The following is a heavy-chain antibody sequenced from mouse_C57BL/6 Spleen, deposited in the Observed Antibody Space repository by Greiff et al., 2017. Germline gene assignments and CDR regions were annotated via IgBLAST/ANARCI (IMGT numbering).Heavy chain of an antibody. CDR3: ARWDYEGGRFAY. CDR2: IYPGSGST. D-gene: IGHD2-4*01. Sequence: VQLQQPGAELVKPGASVKMSCKASGYTFTSYWITWVKQRPGQGLERIGDIYPGSGSTNYNEKFKSKATLTVDTSSSTAYMQLSSLTSEDSAVYYCARWDYEGGRFAYWGQGALVTVSA. J-gene: IGHJ3*01. CDR1: GYTFTSYW. V-gene: IGHV1-55*01.